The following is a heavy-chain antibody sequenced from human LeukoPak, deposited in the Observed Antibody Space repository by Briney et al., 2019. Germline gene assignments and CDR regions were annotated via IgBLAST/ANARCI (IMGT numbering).Heavy chain of an antibody. CDR2: IDVRSGDI. V-gene: IGHV1-58*01. Sequence: ASAKVSCKASGFTFTSSAVQWVRQARGQRLDSIGSIDVRSGDINSAQTFKVRVTITRDSSTRTAYMQLTSLRSEVTDVYYSRVYSMPRGVFSYAFDIWGQGTMVTVSS. D-gene: IGHD3-10*01. J-gene: IGHJ3*02. CDR1: GFTFTSSA. CDR3: RVYSMPRGVFSYAFDI.